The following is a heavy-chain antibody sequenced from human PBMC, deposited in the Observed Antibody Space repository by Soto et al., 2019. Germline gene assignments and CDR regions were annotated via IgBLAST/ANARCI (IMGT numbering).Heavy chain of an antibody. J-gene: IGHJ4*02. CDR3: AKDGSSGWF. D-gene: IGHD6-19*01. CDR1: GFTFSSYG. CDR2: ISYDGSNK. Sequence: QVQLVESGGGVVQPGRSLRLSCAASGFTFSSYGMHWVRQAPGKGLEWVAVISYDGSNKYYADSVKGRFTIYRDNSKNTLYLQMNSLRAEDTAVYYCAKDGSSGWFWGQGTLVTVSS. V-gene: IGHV3-30*18.